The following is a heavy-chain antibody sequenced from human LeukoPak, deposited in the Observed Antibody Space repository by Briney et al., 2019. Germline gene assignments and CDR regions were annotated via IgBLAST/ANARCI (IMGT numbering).Heavy chain of an antibody. Sequence: GGSLRLSCAASGFTFTIYEMNWVRQAPGKGLEWASYISSSVATMYYADSVKGRFTISRDNSKNTLYLQMNSLRAEDTAVYYCARGGYSSSWYHDSWGQGTLVTVSS. J-gene: IGHJ4*02. CDR2: ISSSVATM. CDR1: GFTFTIYE. D-gene: IGHD6-13*01. V-gene: IGHV3-48*03. CDR3: ARGGYSSSWYHDS.